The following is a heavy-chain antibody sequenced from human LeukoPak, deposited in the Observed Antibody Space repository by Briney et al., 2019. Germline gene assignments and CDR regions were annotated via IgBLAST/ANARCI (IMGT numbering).Heavy chain of an antibody. CDR3: ASAVNPWLRHHFAY. Sequence: SETLSLTCTVSGGSISHGDYYWSWLRQQPGKGLEWIGYIYNTGSPYYNPSLRSRVTISPDTSKNEFSLSLSAVTAADTAVYYCASAVNPWLRHHFAYWGQGALVTVSS. J-gene: IGHJ4*02. CDR1: GGSISHGDYY. V-gene: IGHV4-31*03. CDR2: IYNTGSP. D-gene: IGHD5-12*01.